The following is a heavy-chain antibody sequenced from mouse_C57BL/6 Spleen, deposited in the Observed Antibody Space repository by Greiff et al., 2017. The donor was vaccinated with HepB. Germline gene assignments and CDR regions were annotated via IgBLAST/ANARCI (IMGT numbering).Heavy chain of an antibody. D-gene: IGHD6-1*01. Sequence: VPLQQSGPVLVKPGASVKISCKASGYTFTDYYMNWVKQSHGKSLEWIGDINPNHGGTSYNQKFKGKATLTVDKSSSTAYMELRSLTSEDSAVYYCARWQIYFDYWGQGTTLTVSS. CDR3: ARWQIYFDY. CDR2: INPNHGGT. V-gene: IGHV1-26*01. J-gene: IGHJ2*01. CDR1: GYTFTDYY.